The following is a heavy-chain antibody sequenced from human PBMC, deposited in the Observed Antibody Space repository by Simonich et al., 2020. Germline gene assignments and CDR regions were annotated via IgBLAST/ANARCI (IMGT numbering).Heavy chain of an antibody. V-gene: IGHV3-21*01. CDR3: ARDTSYYGSGSYYFDY. CDR2: ISSSSNYI. Sequence: GGGLVKPGGSLRLSCAASGFTFSSYSMNWVRQAPGKGLECVSSISSSSNYIYYADSVNGRFTISRDNAKNSLYLQMNSLRAEDTAVYYCARDTSYYGSGSYYFDYWGQGTLVTVSS. CDR1: GFTFSSYS. D-gene: IGHD3-10*01. J-gene: IGHJ4*02.